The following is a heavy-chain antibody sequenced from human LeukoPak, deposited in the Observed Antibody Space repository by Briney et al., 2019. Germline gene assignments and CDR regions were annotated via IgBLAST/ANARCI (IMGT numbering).Heavy chain of an antibody. J-gene: IGHJ5*02. Sequence: SETLSLTCTVSGVSISSYYWSWIRQPPGKGLEWIGYIYYSGSTNYNPSLKSRVTISVDMSKNQFSLKLSSVTAADTAVYYCARSFWNSGYEGSWGQGTLVTVSS. CDR1: GVSISSYY. V-gene: IGHV4-59*12. D-gene: IGHD5-12*01. CDR2: IYYSGST. CDR3: ARSFWNSGYEGS.